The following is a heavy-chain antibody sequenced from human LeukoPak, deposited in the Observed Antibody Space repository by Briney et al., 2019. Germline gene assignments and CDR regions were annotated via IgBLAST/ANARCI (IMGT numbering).Heavy chain of an antibody. CDR1: GYTFTGYY. CDR3: ARGGALYYDFWD. J-gene: IGHJ4*02. D-gene: IGHD3-3*01. CDR2: INPNSGGT. Sequence: GASVKVSCKASGYTFTGYYMHWVRQAPGQGLEWMGWINPNSGGTDCAQKFQGRVTMTRDTSITTAYMELSRLRSDDTAVYYCARGGALYYDFWDWGQGTLVTVSS. V-gene: IGHV1-2*02.